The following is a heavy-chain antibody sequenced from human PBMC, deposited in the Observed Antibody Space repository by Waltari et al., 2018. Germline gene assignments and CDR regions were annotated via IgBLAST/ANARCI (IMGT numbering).Heavy chain of an antibody. V-gene: IGHV1-8*01. Sequence: QVQLVQSGAEVKKPRASGKVPCKASGYTFTSYEINTVRPATGQGCEWMGRMNPNSGNTGYAQKFQGRVTMTRNTSISTAYMELSSLRSEDTAVYYCARSLAIFGVVKNYYYYGMDVWGQGTTVTVSS. CDR3: ARSLAIFGVVKNYYYYGMDV. CDR2: MNPNSGNT. CDR1: GYTFTSYE. D-gene: IGHD3-3*01. J-gene: IGHJ6*02.